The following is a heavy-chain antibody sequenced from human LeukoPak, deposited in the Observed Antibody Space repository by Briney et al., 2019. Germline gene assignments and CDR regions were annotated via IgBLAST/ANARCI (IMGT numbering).Heavy chain of an antibody. CDR1: GFTFSSYA. V-gene: IGHV3-30*01. Sequence: GGSLKLSCAASGFTFSSYAMHWVRQAPGKGLEWVAVISYDGSNKYYADSVKGRFTISRDNSKNTLYLQMNSLRAEDTAVYYCARSSDYYDSSGYFSWGQGTLVTVSS. D-gene: IGHD3-22*01. CDR2: ISYDGSNK. J-gene: IGHJ4*02. CDR3: ARSSDYYDSSGYFS.